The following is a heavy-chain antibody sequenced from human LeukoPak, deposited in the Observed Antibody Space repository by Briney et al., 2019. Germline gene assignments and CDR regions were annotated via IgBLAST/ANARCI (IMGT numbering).Heavy chain of an antibody. CDR1: GYTFTSYY. CDR2: INPSGGST. Sequence: GASVKVSCKASGYTFTSYYMHWVRQAPGQGLEWMGIINPSGGSTSYAQKFQGRVTMTRDMSTSTVYMELSSLRSEDTAVYYCARDWSRRTQQLVLLGNQQWLVLAYWGQGTLVTVSS. CDR3: ARDWSRRTQQLVLLGNQQWLVLAY. V-gene: IGHV1-46*01. D-gene: IGHD6-19*01. J-gene: IGHJ4*02.